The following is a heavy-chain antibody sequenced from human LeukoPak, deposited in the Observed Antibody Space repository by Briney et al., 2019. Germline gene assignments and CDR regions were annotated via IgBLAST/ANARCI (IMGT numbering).Heavy chain of an antibody. V-gene: IGHV3-48*03. Sequence: GGSLRLSCAASGFTFSSYEMNWVRQAPGKGLEWVSYISSSGSTINYADSVKGRFTISRDNAKNSLYLQMNSLRAEDTAVYYCARVQGRYDAFDIWGQGTMVTVSS. CDR1: GFTFSSYE. J-gene: IGHJ3*02. CDR2: ISSSGSTI. CDR3: ARVQGRYDAFDI.